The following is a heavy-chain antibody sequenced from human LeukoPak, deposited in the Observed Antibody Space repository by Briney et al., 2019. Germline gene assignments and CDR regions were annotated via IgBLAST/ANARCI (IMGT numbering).Heavy chain of an antibody. CDR1: GASISDFY. V-gene: IGHV4-59*12. Sequence: PSETLSLTCTVSGASISDFYWTWIRQPPGKGLEWIGYIYHSGSTYYNPSLKSRVTISVDRSKNQFSLKLSSVTAADTAVYYCARDRYYDILTGYYSGGYFDYWGQGTLVTVSS. J-gene: IGHJ4*02. CDR2: IYHSGST. D-gene: IGHD3-9*01. CDR3: ARDRYYDILTGYYSGGYFDY.